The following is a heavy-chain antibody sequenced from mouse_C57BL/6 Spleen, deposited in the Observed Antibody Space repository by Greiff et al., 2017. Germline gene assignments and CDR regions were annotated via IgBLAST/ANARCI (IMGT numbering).Heavy chain of an antibody. CDR2: IRLKSDNYAT. D-gene: IGHD2-1*01. Sequence: EVKVEESGGGLVQPGGSMKLSCVASGFTFSNSWMNWVRQSPEKGLEWVAQIRLKSDNYATHYAESVKGRFTISRDDSKSSVYLQMNNLRAEDTGIYYCTGGGNLDYWGQGTTLTVSS. CDR3: TGGGNLDY. CDR1: GFTFSNSW. J-gene: IGHJ2*01. V-gene: IGHV6-3*01.